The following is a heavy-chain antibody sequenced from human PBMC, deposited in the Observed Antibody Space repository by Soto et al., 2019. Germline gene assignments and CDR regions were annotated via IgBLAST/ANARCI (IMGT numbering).Heavy chain of an antibody. CDR2: ISGYNGDT. J-gene: IGHJ6*02. V-gene: IGHV1-18*01. CDR1: GYTFTRDG. Sequence: QGQLVQSGGEVKKPGASVKVSCKASGYTFTRDGISWVRQAPGQGLEWMGWISGYNGDTKYAQKFQGRVTMTVDTSTTTAYMELRSLTSDDRAVYYCAKNGQPPYYYYGMDVWGQGTTVTVS. D-gene: IGHD2-8*01. CDR3: AKNGQPPYYYYGMDV.